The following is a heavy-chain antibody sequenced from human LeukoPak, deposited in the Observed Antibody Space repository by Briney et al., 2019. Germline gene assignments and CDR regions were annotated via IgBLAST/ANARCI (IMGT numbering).Heavy chain of an antibody. D-gene: IGHD1-26*01. CDR3: ARGDTGSYYYFDY. CDR2: IHYSGST. V-gene: IGHV4-59*01. Sequence: SETLSLTCSVSGGSISLYYWSWIRQPPGKGLEYIAYIHYSGSTNYNPSLKSRVTISVDTSKNQFSLKLSSVTAADTAVYYCARGDTGSYYYFDYWGQGTLVTVSS. CDR1: GGSISLYY. J-gene: IGHJ4*02.